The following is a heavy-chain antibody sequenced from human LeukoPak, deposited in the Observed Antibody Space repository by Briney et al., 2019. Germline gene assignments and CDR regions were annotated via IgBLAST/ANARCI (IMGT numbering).Heavy chain of an antibody. CDR3: AKDGSSGYYPFDY. Sequence: GGSLRLSCAASGFTFSSYAMSWVRQASGKGLEWVSAISGSGGSTYYADSVKGRFTISRDNSKNTLYLQMNSLRAEDTAVYYCAKDGSSGYYPFDYWGQGTLVTVSS. CDR2: ISGSGGST. J-gene: IGHJ4*02. D-gene: IGHD3-22*01. V-gene: IGHV3-23*01. CDR1: GFTFSSYA.